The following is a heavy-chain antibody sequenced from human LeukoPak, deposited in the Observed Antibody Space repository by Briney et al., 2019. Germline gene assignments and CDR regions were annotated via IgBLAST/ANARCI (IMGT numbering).Heavy chain of an antibody. J-gene: IGHJ4*02. CDR1: GYSFTSYW. Sequence: GESLKISCKGSGYSFTSYWIGWVRQMPGKGLEWMGIIYPGDSDTRYSPSFQGQVTISADKSISTAYLQWSSLKASDTAMYYCARLGRTRHLGYCSSTSCYTRYFNYWGQGTLVTVSS. D-gene: IGHD2-2*02. CDR3: ARLGRTRHLGYCSSTSCYTRYFNY. V-gene: IGHV5-51*01. CDR2: IYPGDSDT.